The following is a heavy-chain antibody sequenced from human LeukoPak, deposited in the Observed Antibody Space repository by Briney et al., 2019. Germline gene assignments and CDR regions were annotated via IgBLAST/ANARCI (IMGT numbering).Heavy chain of an antibody. CDR3: VRHVAGTCSGGTCYRFYV. J-gene: IGHJ6*02. CDR2: IYYTGTT. Sequence: PSETLSLTCTVSGDSISSYYWSWIRQPPGKGLEWIGYIYYTGTTAYNPSLKSRVTISVDTSKNQLSLKLSSVTAADTAAYFCVRHVAGTCSGGTCYRFYVWGQGTTVTVSS. CDR1: GDSISSYY. D-gene: IGHD2-15*01. V-gene: IGHV4-59*08.